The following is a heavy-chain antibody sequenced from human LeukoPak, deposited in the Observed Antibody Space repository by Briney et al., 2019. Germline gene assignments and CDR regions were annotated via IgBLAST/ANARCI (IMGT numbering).Heavy chain of an antibody. D-gene: IGHD4-23*01. CDR2: IYSGGST. J-gene: IGHJ6*02. CDR1: GFTVSSNY. CDR3: ARDFVTTGVYYYYYGMDV. V-gene: IGHV3-66*01. Sequence: GGSLRLSCAASGFTVSSNYMSWVRQAPGKGLEWVSVIYSGGSTYYADSVKGRFTISRDNSKNTLYLQMNSLRAEDTAVYYCARDFVTTGVYYYYYGMDVWGQGTTVTVSS.